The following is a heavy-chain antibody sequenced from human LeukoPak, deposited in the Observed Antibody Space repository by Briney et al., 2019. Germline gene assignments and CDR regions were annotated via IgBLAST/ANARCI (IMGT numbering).Heavy chain of an antibody. CDR1: GFTFSSYS. J-gene: IGHJ4*02. CDR2: ISTSTTTI. V-gene: IGHV3-48*01. Sequence: GGSLRLSCEASGFTFSSYSMNWVRQAPGKGREWGSYISTSTTTIYYANSRKGGFTTSRHNAKKSMYLQMNSLRVEDTGVYYCATWGEGALDNWGQGTLVTVSS. D-gene: IGHD1-26*01. CDR3: ATWGEGALDN.